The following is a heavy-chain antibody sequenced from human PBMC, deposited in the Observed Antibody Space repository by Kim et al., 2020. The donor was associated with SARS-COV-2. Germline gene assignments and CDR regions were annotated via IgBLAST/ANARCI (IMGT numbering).Heavy chain of an antibody. CDR1: GYSFTSYW. Sequence: GESLKISCKGSGYSFTSYWIGWVRQMPGKGLEWMGIIYPGDSDTRYSPSFQGQVTISADKSISTAYLQWSSLKASDTAMYYCARHKRTGYCSSTSCYTHDAFDIWGQGTMVTVSS. D-gene: IGHD2-2*02. V-gene: IGHV5-51*01. J-gene: IGHJ3*02. CDR3: ARHKRTGYCSSTSCYTHDAFDI. CDR2: IYPGDSDT.